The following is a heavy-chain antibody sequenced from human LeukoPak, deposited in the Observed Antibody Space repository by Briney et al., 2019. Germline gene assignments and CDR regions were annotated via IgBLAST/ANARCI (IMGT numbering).Heavy chain of an antibody. V-gene: IGHV3-48*03. CDR1: GFTFSSYE. D-gene: IGHD1-26*01. J-gene: IGHJ3*02. CDR2: ISTSDSTI. Sequence: GGSLRLSCAASGFTFSSYEMNWVRQAPGKGLEWISYISTSDSTIYNADSVKGRFTISRDNAKNSLYLQMNSLRAEDTAVYYCARSGRGGAFDIWGQGTMVTVSS. CDR3: ARSGRGGAFDI.